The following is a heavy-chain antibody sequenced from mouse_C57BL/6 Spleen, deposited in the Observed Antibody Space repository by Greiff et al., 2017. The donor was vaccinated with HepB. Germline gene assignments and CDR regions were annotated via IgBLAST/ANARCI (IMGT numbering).Heavy chain of an antibody. CDR2: ISDGGSYT. CDR1: GFTFSSYA. CDR3: ARGSYGNYLYFDY. V-gene: IGHV5-4*03. J-gene: IGHJ2*01. Sequence: DVMLVESGGGLVKPGGSLKLSCAASGFTFSSYAMSWVRQTPEKRLEWVATISDGGSYTYYPDNVKGRFTISRDNAKNNLYLQMSHLKSEDTAMYYCARGSYGNYLYFDYWGQGTTLTVSS. D-gene: IGHD2-1*01.